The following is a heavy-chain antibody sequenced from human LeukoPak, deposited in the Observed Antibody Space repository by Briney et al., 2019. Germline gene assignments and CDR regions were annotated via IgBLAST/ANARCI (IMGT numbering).Heavy chain of an antibody. CDR2: INPNSGGT. CDR3: AIPFNIVVVPAATYYYYYYGMDV. D-gene: IGHD2-2*01. V-gene: IGHV1-2*02. Sequence: ASVKVSCKASGYTFTGYYMHWVRQAPGQGLEWMGWINPNSGGTNYAQKFQGRVTMTRDTSISTAYMEPSRLRSDDTAVYYCAIPFNIVVVPAATYYYYYYGMDVWGQGTTVTVSS. CDR1: GYTFTGYY. J-gene: IGHJ6*02.